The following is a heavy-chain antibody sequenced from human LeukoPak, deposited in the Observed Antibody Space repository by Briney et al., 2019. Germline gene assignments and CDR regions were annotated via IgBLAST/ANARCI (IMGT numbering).Heavy chain of an antibody. CDR2: IKQDGSEK. V-gene: IGHV3-7*01. Sequence: GGSLRLSCAASGFTVSSNYMSWVRQAPGKGLEWVANIKQDGSEKYYVDSVKGRFTISRDNAKNSLYLQMNSLRAEDTAVYYCARESEHSVSQVDFDLWGKGTMVTVSS. D-gene: IGHD2-15*01. J-gene: IGHJ3*01. CDR1: GFTVSSNY. CDR3: ARESEHSVSQVDFDL.